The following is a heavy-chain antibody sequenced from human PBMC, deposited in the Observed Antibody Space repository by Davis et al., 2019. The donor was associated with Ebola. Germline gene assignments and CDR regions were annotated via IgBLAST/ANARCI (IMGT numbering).Heavy chain of an antibody. J-gene: IGHJ4*02. D-gene: IGHD2-8*01. Sequence: GESLKISCAASGFTFSSYGMHWVRQAPGKGLEWVAVIWYDGSNKYYADSVKGRFTISRDNSKNTLYLQMNSLRAEDTAVYYCAKDGRCTNGVCYRYFDYWGQGTLVTVSS. CDR1: GFTFSSYG. CDR2: IWYDGSNK. CDR3: AKDGRCTNGVCYRYFDY. V-gene: IGHV3-30*02.